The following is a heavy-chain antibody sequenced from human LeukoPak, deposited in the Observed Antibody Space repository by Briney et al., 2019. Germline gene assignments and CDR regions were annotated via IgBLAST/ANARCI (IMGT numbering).Heavy chain of an antibody. CDR3: ARGGVGGVSFSSWLDP. CDR1: GGSFSDYY. V-gene: IGHV4-34*01. J-gene: IGHJ5*02. D-gene: IGHD3-10*01. CDR2: INRNGSA. Sequence: SETLSLTCAVYGGSFSDYYWSWIRQPPGKGLEWIGEINRNGSADYNPSLKSRVTISVDTSKNQFSLKLTSVTAADTAVYYCARGGVGGVSFSSWLDPWGQGNVVTVSS.